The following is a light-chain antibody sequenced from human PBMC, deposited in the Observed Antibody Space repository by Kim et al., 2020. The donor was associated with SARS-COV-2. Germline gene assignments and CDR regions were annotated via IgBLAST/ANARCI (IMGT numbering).Light chain of an antibody. V-gene: IGKV1-5*03. J-gene: IGKJ2*01. CDR3: QQYYTSST. CDR1: QPVSSW. Sequence: DIQVTQSPSTLSASVGDRVTITCRASQPVSSWLAWYQQKPGKAPKLLIYKAYILPSGVPSRFSGSGSGTEFTLTISSLQPDDVGTYYCQQYYTSSTFGLGTKLEIK. CDR2: KAY.